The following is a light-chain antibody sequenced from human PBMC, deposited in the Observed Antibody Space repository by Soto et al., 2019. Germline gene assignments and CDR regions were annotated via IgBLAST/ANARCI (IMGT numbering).Light chain of an antibody. J-gene: IGKJ1*01. Sequence: EIVLTQSPGTLSLSPGDRAXXSCRTSQSVSSSFLAWYQHKPGQAHRLLIFGASNRAACIPDRFSGSGSGTDFTLTISRLEPEDFAVYYCQQYGSSPRTFGQGTKVDIK. CDR3: QQYGSSPRT. CDR1: QSVSSSF. CDR2: GAS. V-gene: IGKV3-20*01.